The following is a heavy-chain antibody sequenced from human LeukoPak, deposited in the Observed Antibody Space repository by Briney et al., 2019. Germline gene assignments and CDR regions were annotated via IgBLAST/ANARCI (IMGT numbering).Heavy chain of an antibody. Sequence: SGGSLRLSCAASGFTFSSYAMNWVRQAPGRGLEWVSVITGSGGSTYHADSVKGRFTISRDNSKTTLYLQMNSLRAEDTAVYYCAKDRLGFLGYFQHWGQGTLVTVSS. CDR1: GFTFSSYA. D-gene: IGHD4-11*01. J-gene: IGHJ1*01. CDR3: AKDRLGFLGYFQH. V-gene: IGHV3-23*01. CDR2: ITGSGGST.